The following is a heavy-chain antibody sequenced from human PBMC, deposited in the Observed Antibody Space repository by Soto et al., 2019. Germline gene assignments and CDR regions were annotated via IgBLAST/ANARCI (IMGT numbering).Heavy chain of an antibody. V-gene: IGHV4-31*11. J-gene: IGHJ4*02. Sequence: QVQLQASGPGLVKPSQTLSLTCAVSGRSISSVGYYWSWVRQHPGKGLEWIGSISYSGSTYYNPSLKNRLSISLDTSENRFSLRLNSVTPADPAIYYCARPNDYWNGYGPFDYWGQGSLVTVSS. CDR3: ARPNDYWNGYGPFDY. CDR1: GRSISSVGYY. CDR2: ISYSGST. D-gene: IGHD3-3*01.